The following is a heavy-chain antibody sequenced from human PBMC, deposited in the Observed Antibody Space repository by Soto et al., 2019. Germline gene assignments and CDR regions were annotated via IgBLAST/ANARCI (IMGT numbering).Heavy chain of an antibody. CDR3: ARDPGEWFGDRYGAFDI. Sequence: PSETLSLTCTVSGGSISSSSYYWSWIRQHPGKGLEWIGYIYYSGSTYYNPSLKSRVTISVDTSKNQFSLKLSSVTAADTAVYYCARDPGEWFGDRYGAFDIWGQGTMVTVSS. CDR1: GGSISSSSYY. D-gene: IGHD3-10*01. J-gene: IGHJ3*02. V-gene: IGHV4-31*03. CDR2: IYYSGST.